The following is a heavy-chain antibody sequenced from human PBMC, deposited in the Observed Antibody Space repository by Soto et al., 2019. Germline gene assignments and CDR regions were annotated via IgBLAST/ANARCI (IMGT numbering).Heavy chain of an antibody. J-gene: IGHJ4*02. Sequence: HPVGSLRLSCAASGITFSTYAMSWVRRAPGKGLEWVSTIGSNGADKQYADSVKGRFTISRDNSKNTLYLQMNSLRAEDTAVYYCAKGVRKFITMIVVVYFDYWGQGTLVTAPQ. V-gene: IGHV3-23*01. D-gene: IGHD3-22*01. CDR2: IGSNGADK. CDR3: AKGVRKFITMIVVVYFDY. CDR1: GITFSTYA.